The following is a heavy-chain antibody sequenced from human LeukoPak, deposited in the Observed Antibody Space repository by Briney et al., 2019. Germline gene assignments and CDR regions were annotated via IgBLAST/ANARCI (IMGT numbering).Heavy chain of an antibody. CDR1: GFTFSNYW. D-gene: IGHD5-12*01. V-gene: IGHV3-7*01. J-gene: IGHJ5*02. CDR2: IKQDGSAK. Sequence: PGESLRLSCAASGFTFSNYWMNWVRQAPGKGLEWVANIKQDGSAKNYVDSVKGRFTISRDNAKSSLYLQMNSLRAEDTAVYYCAAGTSGPGGNWLDPWGQGTLVTVSS. CDR3: AAGTSGPGGNWLDP.